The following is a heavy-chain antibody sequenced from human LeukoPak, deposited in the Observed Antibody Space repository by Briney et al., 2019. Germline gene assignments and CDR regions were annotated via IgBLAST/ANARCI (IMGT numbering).Heavy chain of an antibody. D-gene: IGHD3-10*01. J-gene: IGHJ5*02. CDR1: GFTFSIYG. CDR2: IRYDGSNK. Sequence: GGSLRLSCAASGFTFSIYGMHWVRQAPGKGLEWVAFIRYDGSNKYYADSVKGRFTISRDNSKNTLYLQMNSLRAEDTAVYYCAKDRYYGSGSYYPTNWFDPWGQGTLVTVSS. CDR3: AKDRYYGSGSYYPTNWFDP. V-gene: IGHV3-30*02.